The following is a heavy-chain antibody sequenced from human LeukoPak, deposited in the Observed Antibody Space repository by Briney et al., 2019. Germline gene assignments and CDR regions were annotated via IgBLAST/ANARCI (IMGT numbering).Heavy chain of an antibody. CDR3: ARDGVTGTTGDY. CDR1: GFTFSSYE. J-gene: IGHJ4*02. Sequence: GGSLRLSCAASGFTFSSYEMNWVRQAPGRGLEWVSYISSSGSTIYYADSVKGRFTISRDNAKNSLYLQMNSLRAEDTAVYYCARDGVTGTTGDYWGQGTLVTVYS. D-gene: IGHD1-20*01. V-gene: IGHV3-48*03. CDR2: ISSSGSTI.